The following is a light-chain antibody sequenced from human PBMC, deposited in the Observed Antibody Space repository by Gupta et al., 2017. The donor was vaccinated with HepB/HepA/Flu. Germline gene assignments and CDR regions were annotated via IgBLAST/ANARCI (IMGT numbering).Light chain of an antibody. CDR2: TAS. CDR1: QDINSS. CDR3: QHVNSYPIT. Sequence: DIQLTQYPSFLSASVGDRVTITCRASQDINSSLIWYQQKPGKAPNLLIYTASTLQGGVPSRFSGSGSGTEFTLTISSLQPEDFATYYCQHVNSYPITFGQGTRLDIK. J-gene: IGKJ5*01. V-gene: IGKV1-9*01.